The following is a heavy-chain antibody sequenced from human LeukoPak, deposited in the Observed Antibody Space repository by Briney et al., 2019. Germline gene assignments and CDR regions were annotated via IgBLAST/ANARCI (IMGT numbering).Heavy chain of an antibody. CDR3: ARDRGYCSSTSRYNNWFDP. J-gene: IGHJ5*02. CDR1: GYTLTGYY. D-gene: IGHD2-2*01. V-gene: IGHV1-2*02. Sequence: GASVKVSCKASGYTLTGYYMHWVRQAPGQGLEWMGWINPNSGGTNYAQKFQGRVTMTRDTSISTAYMELSRLRSDDTAVYYCARDRGYCSSTSRYNNWFDPWGQGTLVTVSS. CDR2: INPNSGGT.